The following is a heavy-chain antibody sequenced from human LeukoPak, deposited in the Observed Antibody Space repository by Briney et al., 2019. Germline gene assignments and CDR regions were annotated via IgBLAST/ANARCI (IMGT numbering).Heavy chain of an antibody. J-gene: IGHJ4*02. V-gene: IGHV3-20*04. D-gene: IGHD4-11*01. CDR3: ASVTTHGVSHYEYKY. CDR2: INWNGGST. CDR1: GFTFDDYG. Sequence: PGGSLRLSCAASGFTFDDYGMSWVRQAPGKGLEWVSGINWNGGSTTYADSVKGRFTISRDNSKNTLYLQMGSLRAEDMAVYYCASVTTHGVSHYEYKYWGQGTLVTVSS.